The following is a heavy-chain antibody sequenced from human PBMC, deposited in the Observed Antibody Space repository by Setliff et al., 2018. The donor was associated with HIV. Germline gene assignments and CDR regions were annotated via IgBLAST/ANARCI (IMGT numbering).Heavy chain of an antibody. V-gene: IGHV4-4*01. Sequence: PETLSLTCAVSGASFSSEDWWTWVRQPPGKGLEWIGQIYDSGTIDYNPSLKSQVAMSLDKSQRQLSLRLKSVTAADTAVYFCARGCQIGVEGAPGAYDVWGPGKMVTVSS. J-gene: IGHJ3*01. CDR1: GASFSSEDW. CDR3: ARGCQIGVEGAPGAYDV. D-gene: IGHD1-26*01. CDR2: IYDSGTI.